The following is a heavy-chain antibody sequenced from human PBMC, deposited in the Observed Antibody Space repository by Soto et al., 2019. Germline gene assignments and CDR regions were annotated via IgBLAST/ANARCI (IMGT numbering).Heavy chain of an antibody. Sequence: SETLSLTCTVSGGSISSGGYYWSWIRQHPGKGLEWIGYIYYSGRTYYNPSLKSRVTISVDTSKNQFSLKLSSVTAADTAVYYCARVFSDSSSFFDPWGQGTLVTVS. CDR2: IYYSGRT. D-gene: IGHD6-13*01. CDR3: ARVFSDSSSFFDP. J-gene: IGHJ5*02. V-gene: IGHV4-31*03. CDR1: GGSISSGGYY.